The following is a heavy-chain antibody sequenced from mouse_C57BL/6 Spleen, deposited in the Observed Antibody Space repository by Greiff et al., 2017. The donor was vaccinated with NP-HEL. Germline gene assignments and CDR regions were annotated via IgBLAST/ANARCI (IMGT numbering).Heavy chain of an antibody. D-gene: IGHD2-5*01. CDR2: INPNNGGT. V-gene: IGHV1-22*01. CDR1: GYTFTDYN. J-gene: IGHJ3*01. CDR3: ARDYSNPAWFAY. Sequence: EVKLVESGPELVKPGASVKMSCKASGYTFTDYNMHWVKQSHGKSLEWIGYINPNNGGTSYNQKFKGKATLTVNKSSSTAYMELRSLTSEDSAVYYCARDYSNPAWFAYWGQGTLVTVSA.